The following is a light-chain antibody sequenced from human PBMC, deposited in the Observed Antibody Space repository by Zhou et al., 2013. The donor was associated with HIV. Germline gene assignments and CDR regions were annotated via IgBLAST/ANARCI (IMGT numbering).Light chain of an antibody. J-gene: IGKJ4*01. CDR2: GAS. CDR1: QSVSSN. Sequence: EIVMTQSPATLSVSPGERATLSCRASQSVSSNLAWYQQKPGQAPRLLIYGASTRATGIPARFSGSGSGTESTLTISSMQSEDFAVYYCQQRSNWPPLTFGGGTKVGDQT. CDR3: QQRSNWPPLT. V-gene: IGKV3-15*01.